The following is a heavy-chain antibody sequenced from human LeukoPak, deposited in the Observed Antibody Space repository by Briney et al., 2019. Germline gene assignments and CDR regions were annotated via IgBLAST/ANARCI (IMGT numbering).Heavy chain of an antibody. Sequence: GGSLRLSCAASGFTFSSYSMNWVRQAPGKGLGWVSSISSSSSYIYYADSVKGRFTISRDNAKNSLYLQMNSLRAEDTAVYYCSRGGYRYDPGHFYYWGQGTLVTVSS. J-gene: IGHJ4*02. D-gene: IGHD5-18*01. V-gene: IGHV3-21*01. CDR3: SRGGYRYDPGHFYY. CDR1: GFTFSSYS. CDR2: ISSSSSYI.